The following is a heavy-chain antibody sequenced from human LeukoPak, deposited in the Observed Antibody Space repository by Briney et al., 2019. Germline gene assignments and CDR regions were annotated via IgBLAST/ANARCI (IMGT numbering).Heavy chain of an antibody. CDR1: GFTFNSYV. J-gene: IGHJ4*02. V-gene: IGHV3-30*03. D-gene: IGHD4-11*01. CDR3: ARGYGENSDYHLKY. CDR2: IEYDENRK. Sequence: PGGSLRLSCAASGFTFNSYVMHWVRQAPCKGPEWVAVIEYDENRKFYEDSVKGRFTVSRDNSRNMLYLQMNSLTTEDTAVYYCARGYGENSDYHLKYWGQGTLVTVSS.